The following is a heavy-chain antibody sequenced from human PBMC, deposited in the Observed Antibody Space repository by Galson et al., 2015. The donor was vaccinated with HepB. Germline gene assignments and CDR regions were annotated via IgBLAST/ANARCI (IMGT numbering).Heavy chain of an antibody. CDR1: GFTFSSYE. CDR3: ATLIAAASYDAFDI. J-gene: IGHJ3*02. V-gene: IGHV3-48*03. CDR2: ISSSGSTI. D-gene: IGHD6-13*01. Sequence: SLRLSCAASGFTFSSYEMNWVRQAPGKGLEWVSYISSSGSTIYYADSVKGRSTISRDNAKNSLYLQMNSLRAEDTAVYYCATLIAAASYDAFDIWGQGTMVTVSS.